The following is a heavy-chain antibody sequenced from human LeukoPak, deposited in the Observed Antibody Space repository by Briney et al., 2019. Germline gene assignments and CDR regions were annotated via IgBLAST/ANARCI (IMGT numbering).Heavy chain of an antibody. CDR1: GYTFSGYY. CDR2: INPNSGGT. J-gene: IGHJ4*02. V-gene: IGHV1-2*02. D-gene: IGHD3-10*01. CDR3: ASGDRVTMLRGGNIGYFDY. Sequence: ASVKVSCKASGYTFSGYYMHWVRQAPGQGLEWMGWINPNSGGTDYAQKFQGKVTMTRDTSISTAYMELSRLRSDDTAVYYCASGDRVTMLRGGNIGYFDYWGQGTLVTVSS.